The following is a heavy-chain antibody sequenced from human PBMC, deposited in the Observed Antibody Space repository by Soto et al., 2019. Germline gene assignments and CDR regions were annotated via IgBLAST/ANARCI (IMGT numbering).Heavy chain of an antibody. D-gene: IGHD6-19*01. CDR3: ARGYSSGWYYGYYYGMDV. Sequence: GGSLRLSCAASGFTFSSYDMHWVRQATGKGLEWVSAIGTAGDTYYPGSVKGRFTISRENAKNSLYLQMNSLRVEDTAVYYCARGYSSGWYYGYYYGMDVWGQGTTVTVSS. CDR1: GFTFSSYD. CDR2: IGTAGDT. V-gene: IGHV3-13*01. J-gene: IGHJ6*02.